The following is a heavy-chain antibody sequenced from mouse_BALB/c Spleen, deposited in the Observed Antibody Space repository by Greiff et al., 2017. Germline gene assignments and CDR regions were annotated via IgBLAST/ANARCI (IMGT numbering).Heavy chain of an antibody. CDR3: ARDYYGSSEDY. CDR2: ISSGGST. D-gene: IGHD1-1*01. Sequence: EVHLVESGGGLVKPGGSLKLSCAASGFTFSSYAMSWVRQTPEKRLEWVASISSGGSTYYPDSVKGRFTISRDNARNILYLQMSSLRSEDTAMYCCARDYYGSSEDYWGQGTTLTVSS. J-gene: IGHJ2*01. V-gene: IGHV5-6-5*01. CDR1: GFTFSSYA.